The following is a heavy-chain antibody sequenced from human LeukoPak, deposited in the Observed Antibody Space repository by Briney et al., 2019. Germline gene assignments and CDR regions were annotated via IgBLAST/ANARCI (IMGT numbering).Heavy chain of an antibody. D-gene: IGHD7-27*01. CDR3: AKVGRLTDFDY. J-gene: IGHJ4*02. V-gene: IGHV3-33*06. CDR1: GFTFSSYG. CDR2: IWYDGSNK. Sequence: PGRSLRLSCAASGFTFSSYGMHWVRQAPGKGLEWVAVIWYDGSNKYYADSVKGRFTISRDISKNTLYLQMNSLRAEDTAVYYCAKVGRLTDFDYWGQGTLVTVSS.